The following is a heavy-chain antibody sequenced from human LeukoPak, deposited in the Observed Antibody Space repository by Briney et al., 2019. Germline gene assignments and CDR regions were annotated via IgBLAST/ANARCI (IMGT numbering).Heavy chain of an antibody. CDR2: INHSGST. J-gene: IGHJ5*02. Sequence: SETLSPTRAVYGGAFSGYYWSGIRQPPGKGREGIGEINHSGSTNYNPPLKSRVTISVDTSKNQFSLNLSSVTAADTAVYYCARVTAYFHHIRWFDPWGQGTLVTVSS. CDR3: ARVTAYFHHIRWFDP. V-gene: IGHV4-34*01. D-gene: IGHD2-21*01. CDR1: GGAFSGYY.